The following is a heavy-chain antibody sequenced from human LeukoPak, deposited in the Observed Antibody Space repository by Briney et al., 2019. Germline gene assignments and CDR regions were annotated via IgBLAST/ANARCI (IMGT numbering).Heavy chain of an antibody. CDR3: ARDRGYCSGTTCYPRFGP. D-gene: IGHD2-2*01. CDR2: IYSTGST. CDR1: GGSISSYY. Sequence: SETLSLTCTVSGGSISSYYWSWIRQPAGKGLEWIGRIYSTGSTIYNPSLESRVTMSVDTSRNQFSLNLTSVTAADTAVYYCARDRGYCSGTTCYPRFGPWGQGTLVTVSS. V-gene: IGHV4-4*07. J-gene: IGHJ5*02.